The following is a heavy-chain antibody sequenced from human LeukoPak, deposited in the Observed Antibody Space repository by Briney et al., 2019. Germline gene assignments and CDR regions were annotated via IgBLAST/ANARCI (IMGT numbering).Heavy chain of an antibody. Sequence: SETLSLTCTVSGGSISDSNYYWGWIRQPPGRGLEWIANIYYSGSAYYSPSLKSRVTVSIDTSKNQFSLKLNSVTAADTAVYYCARQTTIAAARIDPWGQGTLVTVSS. D-gene: IGHD6-25*01. V-gene: IGHV4-39*01. CDR3: ARQTTIAAARIDP. CDR1: GGSISDSNYY. CDR2: IYYSGSA. J-gene: IGHJ5*02.